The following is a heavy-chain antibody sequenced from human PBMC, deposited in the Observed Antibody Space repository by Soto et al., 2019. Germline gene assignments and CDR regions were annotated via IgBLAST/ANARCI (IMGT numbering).Heavy chain of an antibody. V-gene: IGHV3-23*01. CDR3: AKRDRSGIRMTPVDY. D-gene: IGHD1-26*01. J-gene: IGHJ4*02. CDR2: ISGSGGST. Sequence: EVQLLESGGGLVQPGGSLRLSCAASGFTFSSYAMSWVRQAPGKGLEWVSAISGSGGSTYYADSVKGRFTISRDNSKNALYLQMNSLRAEDTAVYYCAKRDRSGIRMTPVDYWGQGTLVTVSS. CDR1: GFTFSSYA.